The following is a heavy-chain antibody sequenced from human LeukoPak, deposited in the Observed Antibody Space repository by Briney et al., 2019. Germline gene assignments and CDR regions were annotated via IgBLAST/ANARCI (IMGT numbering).Heavy chain of an antibody. CDR1: GGSFSGYY. V-gene: IGHV4-34*01. CDR3: ARGWGRYYYEGLYYFDY. CDR2: INHSGST. J-gene: IGHJ4*02. D-gene: IGHD3-22*01. Sequence: PSETLSLTCAVYGGSFSGYYWSWIRQPPGKGLEWIGEINHSGSTNYNPSLKSRVTISVDTSKNQFSLKLSSVTAADTAVYYCARGWGRYYYEGLYYFDYWGQGTLVTVSS.